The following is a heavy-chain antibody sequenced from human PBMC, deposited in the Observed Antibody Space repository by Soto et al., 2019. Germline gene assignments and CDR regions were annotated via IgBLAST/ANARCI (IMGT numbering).Heavy chain of an antibody. Sequence: ASVKVSCKVSGYTLTELSMHWVRQAPGKGLEWMGGFDPEDGETIYAQKFQGRVTMTEDTSTDTAYMELSNLGSEDTAVYYCARAVVVATRRVFDYWGQGNQVTVSS. J-gene: IGHJ4*02. CDR1: GYTLTELS. V-gene: IGHV1-24*01. D-gene: IGHD2-15*01. CDR2: FDPEDGET. CDR3: ARAVVVATRRVFDY.